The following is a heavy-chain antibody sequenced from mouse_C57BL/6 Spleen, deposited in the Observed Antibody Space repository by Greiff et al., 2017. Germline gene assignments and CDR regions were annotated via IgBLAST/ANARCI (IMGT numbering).Heavy chain of an antibody. CDR3: ARMGYDYDVKTWFAY. CDR2: IWSGGST. CDR1: GFSLTSYG. D-gene: IGHD2-4*01. V-gene: IGHV2-2*01. Sequence: VQLQQSGPGLVQPSQSLSITCTVSGFSLTSYGVHWVRQSPGKGLAWLGVIWSGGSTDYNAAFISRLSISKDNSKSQVFFKMNSLQADDTAIYYCARMGYDYDVKTWFAYWGQGTLVTVSA. J-gene: IGHJ3*01.